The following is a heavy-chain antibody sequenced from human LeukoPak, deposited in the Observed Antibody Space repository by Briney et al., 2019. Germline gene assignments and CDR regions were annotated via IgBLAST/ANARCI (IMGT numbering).Heavy chain of an antibody. CDR2: MNPNSGNT. J-gene: IGHJ4*02. Sequence: ASVKVSCKASGYTFTSYDINWVRQATGQGLEWMGWMNPNSGNTGYAQKFQGRVTITADESTSTAYMELSSLRSEDTAVYYCARLGSRSYGTPFDYWGQGTLVTVSS. D-gene: IGHD5-18*01. CDR1: GYTFTSYD. V-gene: IGHV1-8*01. CDR3: ARLGSRSYGTPFDY.